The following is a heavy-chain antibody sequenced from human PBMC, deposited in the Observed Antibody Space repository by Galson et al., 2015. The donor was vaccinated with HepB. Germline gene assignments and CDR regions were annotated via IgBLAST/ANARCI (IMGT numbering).Heavy chain of an antibody. CDR2: INHSGST. J-gene: IGHJ4*02. Sequence: LSLTCAVYGGSFSGYYWSWIRQPPGKGLEWIGEINHSGSTNYNPSLKSRVTISVDTSKNQFSLKLSSVTAADTAVYYCARGRVGLTTLSHWGQGTLVTVSS. V-gene: IGHV4-34*01. CDR1: GGSFSGYY. D-gene: IGHD4-17*01. CDR3: ARGRVGLTTLSH.